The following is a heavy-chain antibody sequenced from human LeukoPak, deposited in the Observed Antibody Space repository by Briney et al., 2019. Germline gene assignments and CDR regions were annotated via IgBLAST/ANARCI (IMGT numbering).Heavy chain of an antibody. D-gene: IGHD6-25*01. CDR1: GFTFSSYS. V-gene: IGHV3-48*01. CDR3: ARFAAGGSYYYYMDV. J-gene: IGHJ6*03. Sequence: PGGSLRLSCAASGFTFSSYSINWVRQAPGKGLEWVSYISSSSSTIYYADSVKGRFTISRDNAKNSLYLQMNSLRADDTAVYYCARFAAGGSYYYYMDVWGKGTTVTVSS. CDR2: ISSSSSTI.